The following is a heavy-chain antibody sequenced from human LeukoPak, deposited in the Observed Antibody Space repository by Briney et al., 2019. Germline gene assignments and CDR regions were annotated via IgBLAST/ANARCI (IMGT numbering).Heavy chain of an antibody. J-gene: IGHJ3*02. D-gene: IGHD3-22*01. CDR1: GFTFSSDA. V-gene: IGHV3-48*03. Sequence: GGSLRLSCVASGFTFSSDAMHWVRQAPGKGLEWVSYISSSGSTIYYADSVKGRFTISRDNAKNSLYLQMNSLRAEDTAVYYCARSAYSGYPDIWGQGTMVTVSS. CDR3: ARSAYSGYPDI. CDR2: ISSSGSTI.